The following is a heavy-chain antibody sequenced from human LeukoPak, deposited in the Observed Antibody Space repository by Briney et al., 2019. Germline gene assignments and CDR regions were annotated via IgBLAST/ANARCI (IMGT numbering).Heavy chain of an antibody. D-gene: IGHD1-26*01. CDR2: IYYSGST. CDR1: GGSISSGGYY. V-gene: IGHV4-31*03. Sequence: SQTLSLTCTVSGGSISSGGYYWSWIRQHPGKGLEWIGYIYYSGSTCYNPSLKSRVTISVDTSKNQFSLKLSSVTAADTAVYYCARGGSSRVGYFDYWGQGTLVTVSS. CDR3: ARGGSSRVGYFDY. J-gene: IGHJ4*02.